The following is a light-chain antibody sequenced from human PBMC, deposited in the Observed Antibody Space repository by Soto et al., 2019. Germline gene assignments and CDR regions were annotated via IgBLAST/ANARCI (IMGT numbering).Light chain of an antibody. V-gene: IGKV3-15*01. CDR3: QQYNNWPPMST. CDR1: QNVGRN. CDR2: GTS. Sequence: EIVMTQSPDTLSVSPGERATLSCRASQNVGRNVAWYQQRPCQAPRLLIHGTSTRAADIPARFSGSVSGTEFTLTINSLQPEDVVIYYCQQYNNWPPMSTFGQGTKLEMK. J-gene: IGKJ2*01.